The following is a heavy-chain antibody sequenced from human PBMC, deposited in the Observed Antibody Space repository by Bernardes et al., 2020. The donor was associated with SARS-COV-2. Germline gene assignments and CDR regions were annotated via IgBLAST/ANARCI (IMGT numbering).Heavy chain of an antibody. J-gene: IGHJ5*02. CDR3: SGWYDSSAYSWLDP. D-gene: IGHD3-22*01. V-gene: IGHV4-59*01. CDR1: GGSISSYY. CDR2: INDNGNT. Sequence: SETLSLTCTVSGGSISSYYWGWIRKSPGKGLEWIGHINDNGNTNYNPSLESRVTISRDTSKNQFSLKLSSVTAADTAVYFCSGWYDSSAYSWLDPWGQGTLVTVSS.